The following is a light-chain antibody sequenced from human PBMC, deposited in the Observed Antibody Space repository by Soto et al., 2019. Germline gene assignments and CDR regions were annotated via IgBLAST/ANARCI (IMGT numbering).Light chain of an antibody. CDR3: HQYGYPPWT. J-gene: IGKJ1*01. CDR1: QSGFGTY. V-gene: IGKV3-20*01. CDR2: AAS. Sequence: EIVLMQSPDTLSLSPGERATLSCRASQSGFGTYLAWFQHKPGQAPRLLIYAASNRATGIPDRFGGSGFWTDFTLTTSRVEPEDFAVCYFHQYGYPPWTVGQGTKMEMK.